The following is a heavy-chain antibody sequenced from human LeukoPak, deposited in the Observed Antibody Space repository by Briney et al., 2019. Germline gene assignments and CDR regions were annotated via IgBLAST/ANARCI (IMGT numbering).Heavy chain of an antibody. V-gene: IGHV3-48*01. D-gene: IGHD3-10*01. J-gene: IGHJ6*02. CDR1: GFTFSSYS. CDR3: AKSGGLSGSGRLGMDV. CDR2: ISSSSSTI. Sequence: GGSLRLSCAASGFTFSSYSMNWVRQAPGKGLEWVSYISSSSSTIYYADSVKGRFTISRDNAKNSLYLQMNSLRAEDAAVYYCAKSGGLSGSGRLGMDVWGQGTTVTVSS.